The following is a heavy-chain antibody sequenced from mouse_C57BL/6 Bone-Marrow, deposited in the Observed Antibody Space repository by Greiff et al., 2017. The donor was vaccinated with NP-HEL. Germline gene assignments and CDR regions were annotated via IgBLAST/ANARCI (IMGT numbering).Heavy chain of an antibody. J-gene: IGHJ2*01. V-gene: IGHV1-55*01. CDR1: GYTFTSYW. CDR2: IYPGSGST. D-gene: IGHD2-4*01. Sequence: QVQLQQPGAELVKPGASVKMSCKASGYTFTSYWITWVKQRPGQGLEWIGDIYPGSGSTNYNEKFKSKATLTVDTSSSTAYMQLSSLTSEDSAFYYCARPPIYYDPYYFDYWGQGTTLTVSS. CDR3: ARPPIYYDPYYFDY.